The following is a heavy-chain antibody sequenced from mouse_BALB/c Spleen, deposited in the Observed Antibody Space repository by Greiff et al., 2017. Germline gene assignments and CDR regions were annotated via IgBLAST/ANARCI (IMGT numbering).Heavy chain of an antibody. CDR2: ISYSGST. J-gene: IGHJ4*01. CDR1: GYSITSDYA. CDR3: ARSPPYYAMDY. Sequence: EVQLVESGPGLVKPSQSLSLTCTVTGYSITSDYAWNWIRQFPGNKLEWMGYISYSGSTSYNPSLKSRISITRDTSKNQFFLQLNSVTTEDTATYYCARSPPYYAMDYWGQGTSVTVSS. V-gene: IGHV3-2*02.